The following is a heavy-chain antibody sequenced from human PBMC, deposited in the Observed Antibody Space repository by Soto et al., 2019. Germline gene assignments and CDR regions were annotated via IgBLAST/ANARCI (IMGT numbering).Heavy chain of an antibody. D-gene: IGHD2-21*01. CDR1: GGSFLSEA. J-gene: IGHJ6*02. Sequence: QVQPVQSGAEVRKPGSSVKVSCTTSGGSFLSEAITWVRQAPGQGLEWMGESIPMFGTRNYAQKFQGRVTITADGSMTTRYLELSSRTFDDTAVYYCSGVILYSGRAYDYYGIDDRGLGTTVTVSS. CDR3: SGVILYSGRAYDYYGIDD. CDR2: SIPMFGTR. V-gene: IGHV1-69*12.